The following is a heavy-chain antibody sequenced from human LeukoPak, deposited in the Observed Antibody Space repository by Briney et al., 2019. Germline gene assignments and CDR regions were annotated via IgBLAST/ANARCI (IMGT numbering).Heavy chain of an antibody. CDR3: ARIFGYDILTGYYYGMDV. CDR2: ISSSSSTI. CDR1: GFTFSSYS. J-gene: IGHJ6*02. V-gene: IGHV3-48*04. D-gene: IGHD3-9*01. Sequence: GGSLRLSCAASGFTFSSYSMNWVRQAPGKGLEWVSYISSSSSTIYYADSVKGRFTISRDNAKNSLYLQMNSLRAEDTAVYYCARIFGYDILTGYYYGMDVWGQGTTVTVSS.